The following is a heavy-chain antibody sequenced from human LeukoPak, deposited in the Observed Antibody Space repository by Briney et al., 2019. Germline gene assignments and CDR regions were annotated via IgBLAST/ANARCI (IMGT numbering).Heavy chain of an antibody. CDR2: ISGSGGSR. J-gene: IGHJ4*02. CDR3: ARSRDGYKRFDS. CDR1: GVIFSSYA. Sequence: GGSLRLSCAASGVIFSSYAMSWVRQAPGRGPEWVSVISGSGGSRYYADSVKGRFTISRGNSKNTLYLQMNSLRAEDTAVYFCARSRDGYKRFDSWGQGTLVTVSS. D-gene: IGHD5-24*01. V-gene: IGHV3-23*01.